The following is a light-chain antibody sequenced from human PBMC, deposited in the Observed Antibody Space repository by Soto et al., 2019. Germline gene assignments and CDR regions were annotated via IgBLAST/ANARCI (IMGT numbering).Light chain of an antibody. CDR1: QSVATN. J-gene: IGKJ2*01. CDR3: QHHNHWRS. CDR2: ETS. Sequence: IVMTQSPATLSLSLGERATLSCRASQSVATNLAWYQQKPGQAPRLLIYETSTRATGIPARFSGSGTGTEFTLTISSLQSEDYAVYYCQHHNHWRSFGQGTNLEIK. V-gene: IGKV3-15*01.